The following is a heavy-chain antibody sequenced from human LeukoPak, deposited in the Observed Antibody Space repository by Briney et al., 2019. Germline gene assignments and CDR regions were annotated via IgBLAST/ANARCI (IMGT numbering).Heavy chain of an antibody. D-gene: IGHD3-22*01. V-gene: IGHV3-23*01. J-gene: IGHJ6*02. Sequence: GGSLRLSCAASGFTFASYAMTWVRQAPGKWLEWFSAISGSGGSTYYADSVKGRFTISRDNYKNTLYLQMNSLRAEDTAVYYCARDSGIYDSSGYYGLSYYSMDVWGQGTTVTVSS. CDR2: ISGSGGST. CDR1: GFTFASYA. CDR3: ARDSGIYDSSGYYGLSYYSMDV.